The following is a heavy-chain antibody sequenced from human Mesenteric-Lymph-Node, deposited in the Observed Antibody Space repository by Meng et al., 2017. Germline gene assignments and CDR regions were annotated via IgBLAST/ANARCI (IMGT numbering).Heavy chain of an antibody. Sequence: GESLKISCAASGFTFSTSAMHWVRQAPGKGLEWVAVISYDGSKKYHADSVKGRFTISRENSKNTLYLQMNSLRAEDTAVYYCARVDFGSSGWRPYDYWGQGTLVTVSS. J-gene: IGHJ4*02. CDR1: GFTFSTSA. CDR3: ARVDFGSSGWRPYDY. V-gene: IGHV3-30*07. CDR2: ISYDGSKK. D-gene: IGHD6-19*01.